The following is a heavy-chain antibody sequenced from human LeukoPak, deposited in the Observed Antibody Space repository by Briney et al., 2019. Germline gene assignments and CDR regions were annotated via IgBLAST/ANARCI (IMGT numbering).Heavy chain of an antibody. CDR2: IRPGDTRT. J-gene: IGHJ4*02. Sequence: ASMKVSCKASGYTFTAYYIQWVRQAPGQGLEWMGTIRPGDTRTTYAQKFQGRVTMTWDMSTTTGYMELSSLRSEDTAVYYCVREKSGGTYDYWGQGTLVTVSS. CDR1: GYTFTAYY. CDR3: VREKSGGTYDY. V-gene: IGHV1-46*01. D-gene: IGHD3-16*01.